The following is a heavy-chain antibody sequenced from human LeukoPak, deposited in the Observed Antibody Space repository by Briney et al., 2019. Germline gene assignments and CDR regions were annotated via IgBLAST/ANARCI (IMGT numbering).Heavy chain of an antibody. CDR2: IKQDGSEK. D-gene: IGHD6-19*01. CDR3: ASGSSGWYGGYYFDY. V-gene: IGHV3-7*01. Sequence: GGSLRLSCAASGFTFSSYWMSWVRQAPGKGLEWVANIKQDGSEKYYVDSVKGRFTISRDNAKNSLYLQMNSLRAEDTAVYYCASGSSGWYGGYYFDYWGQGTLVTVSA. CDR1: GFTFSSYW. J-gene: IGHJ4*02.